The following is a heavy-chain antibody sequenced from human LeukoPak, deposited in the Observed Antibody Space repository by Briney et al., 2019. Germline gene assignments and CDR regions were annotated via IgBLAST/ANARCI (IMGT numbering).Heavy chain of an antibody. Sequence: PGGSLRLSCTASKFTFSNYFMTWVRQAPGKGLEWVAYMNQIRNETKYLDSVQGRFTISRDNANNTLYLQMNSLRAEDTAVYYCARGTYYYEFWGQGTLVTVSS. CDR1: KFTFSNYF. CDR2: MNQIRNET. V-gene: IGHV3-7*04. D-gene: IGHD3-22*01. CDR3: ARGTYYYEF. J-gene: IGHJ4*02.